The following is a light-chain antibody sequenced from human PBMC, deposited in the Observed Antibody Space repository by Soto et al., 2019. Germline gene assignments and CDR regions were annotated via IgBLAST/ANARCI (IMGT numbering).Light chain of an antibody. J-gene: IGKJ1*01. V-gene: IGKV3-15*01. CDR1: QSVGSN. CDR2: GAS. Sequence: EIVMTQSPATLSVSPGERATLSCRASQSVGSNLAWYQQKPGQAPRLLIYGASPRATGIPARFSGSGSETEFTLTISSLQSEDFALYFCQQYNNWPPDRTFGQGTKVEIK. CDR3: QQYNNWPPDRT.